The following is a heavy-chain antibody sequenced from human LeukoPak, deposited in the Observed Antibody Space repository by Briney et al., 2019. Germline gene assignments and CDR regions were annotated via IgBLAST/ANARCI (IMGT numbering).Heavy chain of an antibody. V-gene: IGHV3-74*01. D-gene: IGHD6-19*01. CDR1: GFTFSTYW. CDR2: INPDGSRT. CDR3: AKLTGYSSGWYRKNFDY. Sequence: GGSLRLSCAASGFTFSTYWVHWVRQAPGKGLVWVSRINPDGSRTDYADSVKGRFTISRDNAKNTLYLQMNSLRAEDTAVYYCAKLTGYSSGWYRKNFDYWGQGTLVTVSS. J-gene: IGHJ4*02.